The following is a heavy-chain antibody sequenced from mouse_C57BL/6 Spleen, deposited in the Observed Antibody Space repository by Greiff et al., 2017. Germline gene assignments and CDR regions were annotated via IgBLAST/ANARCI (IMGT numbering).Heavy chain of an antibody. CDR3: ARLDYGSSYGAMDY. D-gene: IGHD1-1*01. CDR1: GYTFTSYW. CDR2: IYPSDSET. Sequence: QVQLQQPGAELVRPGSSVKLSCKASGYTFTSYWMDWVKQRPGQGLEWIGNIYPSDSETHYNQKFKDKATLTVDKSSSTVYMQLSSLTSEDSAVYYCARLDYGSSYGAMDYWGQGTSVTVSS. J-gene: IGHJ4*01. V-gene: IGHV1-61*01.